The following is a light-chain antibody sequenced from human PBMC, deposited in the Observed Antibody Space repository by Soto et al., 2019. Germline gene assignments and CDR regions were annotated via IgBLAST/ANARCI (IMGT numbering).Light chain of an antibody. CDR2: KAS. Sequence: DIQMTQSPSTLSASVGXXXXXXXXXSQSISNWLAWYQHKPGKAPKFLIYKASNLESGVPSRFSGSGSGTEFTLTISSLQPDDFATYYCQQYNSDPITFGQGTRLEIK. V-gene: IGKV1-5*03. J-gene: IGKJ5*01. CDR1: QSISNW. CDR3: QQYNSDPIT.